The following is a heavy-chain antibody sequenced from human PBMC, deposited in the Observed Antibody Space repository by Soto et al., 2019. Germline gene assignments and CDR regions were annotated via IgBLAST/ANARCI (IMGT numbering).Heavy chain of an antibody. Sequence: EVQLVESGGGLVQPGGSRRLSCAAPGFTFNSYWRPWARQAPGKGLVWVSRLNSDGSSKYYGDSMKGRFTISRDNAENTVYLQMNSLRDEDTAVYFCARGLKNYYAMDVWGQGTTVTVSS. D-gene: IGHD3-16*01. V-gene: IGHV3-74*01. CDR1: GFTFNSYW. CDR3: ARGLKNYYAMDV. CDR2: LNSDGSSK. J-gene: IGHJ6*02.